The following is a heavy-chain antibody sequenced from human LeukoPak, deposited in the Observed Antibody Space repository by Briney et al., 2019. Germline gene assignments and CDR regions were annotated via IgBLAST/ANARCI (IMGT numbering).Heavy chain of an antibody. CDR2: MHSSGST. CDR1: GDSVSSGNYY. V-gene: IGHV4-61*02. Sequence: SETLSLTCTVSGDSVSSGNYYWSWIRQPAGKGLEWIGRMHSSGSTKYNSSLKSRVTISVDTSKNQFSLKLSSVTAADTAVYYCARLPPSGSYFDYWGQGTLVTVSS. CDR3: ARLPPSGSYFDY. J-gene: IGHJ4*02. D-gene: IGHD1-26*01.